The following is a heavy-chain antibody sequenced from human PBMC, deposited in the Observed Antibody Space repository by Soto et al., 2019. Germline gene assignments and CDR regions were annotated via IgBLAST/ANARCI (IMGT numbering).Heavy chain of an antibody. CDR1: GGSVSSGSYY. J-gene: IGHJ5*02. V-gene: IGHV4-61*01. D-gene: IGHD6-13*01. Sequence: PSETLSLTYTVSGGSVSSGSYYWSWIRQPPGKGLEWIGYIYYSGSTNYNPSLKSRVTISVDTSKNQFSLKLSSVTAADTAVYYCARGVVIAAAGDNWFDPWGQGTLVTVSS. CDR3: ARGVVIAAAGDNWFDP. CDR2: IYYSGST.